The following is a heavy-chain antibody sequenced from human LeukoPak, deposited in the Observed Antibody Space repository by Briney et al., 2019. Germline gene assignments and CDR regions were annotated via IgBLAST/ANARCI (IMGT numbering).Heavy chain of an antibody. CDR2: IYYTGST. Sequence: PSETLSLTCTVSGDSISGYSWSWIRQSPGKGLEWIGYIYYTGSTNYNPSLKSRVTISLDTSKNQFSLKLSSVTAADTAVYYCARGGYYGSGTGGFDYWGQGTLVTVSS. CDR3: ARGGYYGSGTGGFDY. D-gene: IGHD3-10*01. J-gene: IGHJ4*02. CDR1: GDSISGYS. V-gene: IGHV4-59*01.